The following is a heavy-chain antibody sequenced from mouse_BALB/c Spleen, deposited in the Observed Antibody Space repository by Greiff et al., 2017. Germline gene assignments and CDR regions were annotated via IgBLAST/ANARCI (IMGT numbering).Heavy chain of an antibody. CDR3: ARGIYYYGSSYYFDY. CDR2: ISSGGST. Sequence: EVHLVESGGGLVKPGGSLKLSCAASGFTFSSYAMSWVRQTPEKRLEWVASISSGGSTYYPDSVKGRFTISRDNARNILYLQMSSLRSEDTAMYYCARGIYYYGSSYYFDYWGQGTTLTVSS. J-gene: IGHJ2*01. CDR1: GFTFSSYA. V-gene: IGHV5-6-5*01. D-gene: IGHD1-1*01.